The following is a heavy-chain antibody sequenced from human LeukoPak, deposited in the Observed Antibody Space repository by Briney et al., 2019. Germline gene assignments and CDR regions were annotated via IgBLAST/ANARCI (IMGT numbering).Heavy chain of an antibody. V-gene: IGHV1-2*02. CDR1: VYTFTDYY. J-gene: IGHJ5*01. D-gene: IGHD5-18*01. CDR3: VRDTAPSVNSCLDS. CDR2: INPADGKT. Sequence: ASVTVSCKASVYTFTDYYIHWVRQAPGPQHEWVGWINPADGKTYLAQKSPGRVALTRETSSRTAYMDLLRVMSDDAATYYCVRDTAPSVNSCLDSWGQGTLVIVSS.